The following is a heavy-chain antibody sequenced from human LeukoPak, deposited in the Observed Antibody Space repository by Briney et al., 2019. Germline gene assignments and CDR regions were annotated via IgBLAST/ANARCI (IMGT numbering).Heavy chain of an antibody. J-gene: IGHJ5*02. D-gene: IGHD3-16*01. V-gene: IGHV3-23*01. CDR3: AKDQFYHDYVPGWFDP. Sequence: PGGSLRLSCAASGFTFTSYAMSWVRQAPGKGLEWVSGISGSGGSTYYADSVKGRFIISRENSKKMLYLQMNSLRAEGTAVYYCAKDQFYHDYVPGWFDPWGQGTLVTVSS. CDR2: ISGSGGST. CDR1: GFTFTSYA.